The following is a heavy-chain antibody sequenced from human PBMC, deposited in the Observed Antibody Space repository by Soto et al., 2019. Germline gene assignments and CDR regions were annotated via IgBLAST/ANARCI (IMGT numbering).Heavy chain of an antibody. CDR3: AXGPLGDTAMDAPDYYYGMDV. CDR2: ISSSSSTI. J-gene: IGHJ6*02. CDR1: GFTFSSYS. D-gene: IGHD5-18*01. V-gene: IGHV3-48*02. Sequence: GSLRLSCAASGFTFSSYSMNWVRQAPGKGLEWVSYISSSSSTIYYADSVKGRFTISRDNAKNSLYLQMNSLRDEDTAVYYCAXGPLGDTAMDAPDYYYGMDVWGQGTTVTVSS.